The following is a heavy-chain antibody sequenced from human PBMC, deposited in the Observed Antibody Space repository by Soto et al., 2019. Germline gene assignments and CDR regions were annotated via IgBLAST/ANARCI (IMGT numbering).Heavy chain of an antibody. CDR3: ARDKGIAARVGMDV. Sequence: ASVKVSCKASGYTFTGYYMHWVRQAPGQGLEWMGWINPNSGGTNYAQKFQGWVTMTRDTSISTAYMELSRLRSDDTAVYYCARDKGIAARVGMDVWGQGTTVTVSS. CDR2: INPNSGGT. CDR1: GYTFTGYY. J-gene: IGHJ6*02. D-gene: IGHD6-6*01. V-gene: IGHV1-2*04.